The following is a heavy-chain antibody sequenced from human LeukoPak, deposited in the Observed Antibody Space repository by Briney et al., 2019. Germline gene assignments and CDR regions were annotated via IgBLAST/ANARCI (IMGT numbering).Heavy chain of an antibody. D-gene: IGHD3-10*01. CDR2: IYYSGST. CDR1: GGSISSYY. CDR3: AATYYYGSGSYNALDI. Sequence: PSETLSLTCTVSGGSISSYYWSWIRQPPGKGLEWIGYIYYSGSTNYNPSLKSRVTISVDTSKNQFSLKLSSVTAADTAVYYCAATYYYGSGSYNALDIWGQGTMVTVSS. V-gene: IGHV4-59*01. J-gene: IGHJ3*02.